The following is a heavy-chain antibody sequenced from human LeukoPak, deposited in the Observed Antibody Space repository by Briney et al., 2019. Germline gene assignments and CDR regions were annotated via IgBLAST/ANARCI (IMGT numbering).Heavy chain of an antibody. J-gene: IGHJ3*02. CDR3: AKDRSYYYDSSGYYLDAFDI. V-gene: IGHV3-23*01. CDR1: GLTFSSYA. D-gene: IGHD3-22*01. Sequence: GGSLRLSCAASGLTFSSYAMSWVRQAPGKGLEWVSAISGSGGSTYYADSVKGRFTISRDNSKDTLYLQMNSLRAEDTAVYYCAKDRSYYYDSSGYYLDAFDIWGQGTMVTVSS. CDR2: ISGSGGST.